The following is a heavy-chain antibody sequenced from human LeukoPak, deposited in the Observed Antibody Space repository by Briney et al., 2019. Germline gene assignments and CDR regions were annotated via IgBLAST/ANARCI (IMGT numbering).Heavy chain of an antibody. CDR3: ARENIAAADSGIYYYYMDV. J-gene: IGHJ6*03. V-gene: IGHV1-2*06. CDR1: GYTFTGYY. D-gene: IGHD6-13*01. Sequence: ASVKVSCKASGYTFTGYYMHWVRQAPGQGLEWMGRINPNSGGTNYAQKLQGRVTMTRDTSISTAYMELSRLRSDDTAVYYCARENIAAADSGIYYYYMDVWGKGTTVTVSS. CDR2: INPNSGGT.